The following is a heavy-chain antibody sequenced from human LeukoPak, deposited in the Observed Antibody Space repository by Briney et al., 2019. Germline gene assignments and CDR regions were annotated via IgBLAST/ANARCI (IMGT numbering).Heavy chain of an antibody. CDR2: ISGSGDNT. CDR1: GFTFSSYA. V-gene: IGHV3-23*01. J-gene: IGHJ4*02. D-gene: IGHD3-22*01. Sequence: GGSLRLSCAASGFTFSSYAMSWVRQAPGKGLEWVSGISGSGDNTYCADSVKGRFTNSRDNSKNTLYVQVNSLGTEDTAAYYCAKGSYYDSSGSFYFDYWGQGTLVTVSS. CDR3: AKGSYYDSSGSFYFDY.